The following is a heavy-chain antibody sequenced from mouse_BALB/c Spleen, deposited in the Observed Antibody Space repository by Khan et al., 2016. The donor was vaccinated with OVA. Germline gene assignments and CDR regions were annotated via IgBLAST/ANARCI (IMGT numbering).Heavy chain of an antibody. Sequence: EVKLLESGPDLVKPSQSLSLTCTVTGYSFTSGYNWHWIRQFPGNKLEWMGYIHYSGSTNYTPSLKSRFSITRDTSKNQIFLQLNSVTTEDTATYYCARDYYGNWYFDVWGAGTTVTVSS. D-gene: IGHD1-2*01. CDR1: GYSFTSGYN. J-gene: IGHJ1*01. V-gene: IGHV3-1*02. CDR3: ARDYYGNWYFDV. CDR2: IHYSGST.